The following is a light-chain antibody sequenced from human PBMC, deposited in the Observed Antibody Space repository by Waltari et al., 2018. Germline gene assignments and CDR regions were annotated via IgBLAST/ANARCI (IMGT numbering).Light chain of an antibody. CDR3: QQYNSYSQGV. V-gene: IGKV1-5*03. CDR2: KAS. CDR1: QSISSW. J-gene: IGKJ1*01. Sequence: DIQMTQSPSTLSASVGDRVTITCRASQSISSWLAWYQQKPGKAPKLLIYKASSLESGAPSRFSGSGSGTEFTLTISSLQPDDFATYYCQQYNSYSQGVFGQGTKVEIK.